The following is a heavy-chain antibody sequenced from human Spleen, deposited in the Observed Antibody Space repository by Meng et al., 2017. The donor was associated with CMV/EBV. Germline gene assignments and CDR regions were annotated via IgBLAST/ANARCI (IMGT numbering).Heavy chain of an antibody. J-gene: IGHJ4*02. CDR2: IIPIFGTA. CDR3: ARDYIAAAVRIDY. D-gene: IGHD6-13*01. Sequence: SVKVSCKASGGTFSSYAISWVRQAPGQGLEWMGGIIPIFGTANYAQKFQGRVTITTDESTSTAYMELSSLRSEDTAVYYCARDYIAAAVRIDYWGQGTLVTVSS. V-gene: IGHV1-69*05. CDR1: GGTFSSYA.